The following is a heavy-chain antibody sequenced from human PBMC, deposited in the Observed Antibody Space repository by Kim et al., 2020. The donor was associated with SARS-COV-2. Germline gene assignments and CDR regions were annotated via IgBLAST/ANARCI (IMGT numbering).Heavy chain of an antibody. J-gene: IGHJ3*02. Sequence: GGSLRLSCAASGFTFSSYGMHWVRQAPGKGLEWVAVIWYDGSNKYYADSVKGRFTISRDNSKNTLYLQMNSLRAEDTAVYYCAREGYDSSESMAFDIWGQGTMVTVSS. CDR1: GFTFSSYG. V-gene: IGHV3-33*01. CDR3: AREGYDSSESMAFDI. CDR2: IWYDGSNK. D-gene: IGHD3-22*01.